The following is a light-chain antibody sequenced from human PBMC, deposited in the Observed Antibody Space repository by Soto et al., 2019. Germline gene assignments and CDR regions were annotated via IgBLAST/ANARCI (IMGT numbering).Light chain of an antibody. J-gene: IGKJ5*01. V-gene: IGKV3-11*01. Sequence: EVVLTQSPATLSLAPGEIATLSCRASQFLSSYLAWYQQKPGQPPRLLIYDTSNRAIGIPARFSGSRSGTDFTLTISSLEPEDFGVYFCHQRNKFGQGTRLAIK. CDR3: HQRNK. CDR1: QFLSSY. CDR2: DTS.